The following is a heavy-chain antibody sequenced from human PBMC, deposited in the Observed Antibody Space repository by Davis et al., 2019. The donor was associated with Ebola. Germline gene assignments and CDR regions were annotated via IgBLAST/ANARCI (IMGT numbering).Heavy chain of an antibody. CDR1: GGSFSGHY. CDR3: ARGVGTRADY. V-gene: IGHV4-34*01. Sequence: SETLSLTCAVYGGSFSGHYWSWIRQPPGKGLEWIGEINHSGSTNYNPSLKSRVTISVDTSKNQFSLKLSSVTAADTAVYYCARGVGTRADYWGQGTLVTVSS. CDR2: INHSGST. D-gene: IGHD2-21*02. J-gene: IGHJ4*02.